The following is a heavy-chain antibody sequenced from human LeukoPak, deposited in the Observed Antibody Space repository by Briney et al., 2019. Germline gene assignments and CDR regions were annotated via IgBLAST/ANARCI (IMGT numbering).Heavy chain of an antibody. J-gene: IGHJ5*02. D-gene: IGHD1-26*01. V-gene: IGHV3-7*01. Sequence: PGGSLRLSCAASGFTFSSYWMSWVRQAPGKGLEWVANIKQDGSEKYYVDSVKGRFTISRDNAKNSLYLQMNSLRAEDTAVYYCARRSIVGASTWFDPWGQGTLVTVSS. CDR2: IKQDGSEK. CDR3: ARRSIVGASTWFDP. CDR1: GFTFSSYW.